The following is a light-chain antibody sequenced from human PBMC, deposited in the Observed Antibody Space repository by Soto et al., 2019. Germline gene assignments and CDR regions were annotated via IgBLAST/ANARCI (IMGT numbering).Light chain of an antibody. Sequence: QSVLPQPASVSGSPGQSITICCTGTSSDVGSYNLVSWYQQHPGKAPKLVILEVSKRPSGVSNRFSGSKSGNTASLTISGLQAEDEADYYYCSYAGRSTHVFGTGTKVTVL. V-gene: IGLV2-23*02. J-gene: IGLJ1*01. CDR3: CSYAGRSTHV. CDR1: SSDVGSYNL. CDR2: EVS.